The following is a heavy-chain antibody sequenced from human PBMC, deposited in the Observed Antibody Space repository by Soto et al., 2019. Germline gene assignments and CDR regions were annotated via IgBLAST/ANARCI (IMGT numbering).Heavy chain of an antibody. D-gene: IGHD5-12*01. V-gene: IGHV3-30*18. CDR2: ISYDGSNK. CDR1: GFTFSSHG. J-gene: IGHJ3*02. CDR3: AKEERRWLQFDAFDI. Sequence: QVQLVESGGGVVQPGRSLRLSCAASGFTFSSHGMHWVRQAPGKGLEWVAVISYDGSNKYYADSVKGRFTISRDNSKNTLYLQMNSLRAEDTAVYYCAKEERRWLQFDAFDIWGQGTMVTVSS.